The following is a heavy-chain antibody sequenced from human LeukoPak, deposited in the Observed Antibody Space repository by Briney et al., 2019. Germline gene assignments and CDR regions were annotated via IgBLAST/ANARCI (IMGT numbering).Heavy chain of an antibody. J-gene: IGHJ4*02. CDR3: VRTPPNWGFDY. D-gene: IGHD7-27*01. CDR1: GYTFTSYG. Sequence: ASVKVSCKASGYTFTSYGISWVRQAPGQGLEWMGWMSPNSGDTGYAQKFQGRVTMTSDSSISTAYMELSSLRSEDTAIYYCVRTPPNWGFDYWGQGTLVTVSS. CDR2: MSPNSGDT. V-gene: IGHV1-8*02.